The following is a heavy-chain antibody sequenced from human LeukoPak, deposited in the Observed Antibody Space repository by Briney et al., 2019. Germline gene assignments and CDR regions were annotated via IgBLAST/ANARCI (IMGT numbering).Heavy chain of an antibody. V-gene: IGHV4-4*07. J-gene: IGHJ5*02. Sequence: SATLSLTCNVFGVSISNYFWSWLRQPAGKGLEWIGRFYASGTTYYNPSFRSRVTLPMDTSKNHFSLKMTSVTAADTAVYYCARTHCGGGSCDKFDPWGQGTLVTVSS. CDR3: ARTHCGGGSCDKFDP. CDR1: GVSISNYF. D-gene: IGHD2-21*01. CDR2: FYASGTT.